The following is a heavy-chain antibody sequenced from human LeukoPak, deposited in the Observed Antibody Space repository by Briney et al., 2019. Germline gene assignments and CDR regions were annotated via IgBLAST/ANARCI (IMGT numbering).Heavy chain of an antibody. V-gene: IGHV5-51*01. D-gene: IGHD2-21*02. CDR2: IYPGDSDT. J-gene: IGHJ4*02. Sequence: GESLKISCKGSGYSFTNYWTGWVRQMSGKGLEWMGIIYPGDSDTTYSPSFQGQVTMSADKSISTAYLQWNSLKASDTAMYYCVRNLTVWGQGTLVTVSS. CDR1: GYSFTNYW. CDR3: VRNLTV.